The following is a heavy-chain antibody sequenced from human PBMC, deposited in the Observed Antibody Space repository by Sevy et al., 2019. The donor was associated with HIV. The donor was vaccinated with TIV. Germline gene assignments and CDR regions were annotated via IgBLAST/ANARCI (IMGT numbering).Heavy chain of an antibody. J-gene: IGHJ5*02. Sequence: GGSLRLSCTASGFTFSSYDMNWVRQAPGKGLEWVSKISSSGSSIYYADSVKGRFTISRDNAKNSLNLQMNSLRAEDTAVYYCTRNGGGFDYGFGPWGQGTLVTVSS. CDR1: GFTFSSYD. V-gene: IGHV3-48*03. D-gene: IGHD3-16*01. CDR2: ISSSGSSI. CDR3: TRNGGGFDYGFGP.